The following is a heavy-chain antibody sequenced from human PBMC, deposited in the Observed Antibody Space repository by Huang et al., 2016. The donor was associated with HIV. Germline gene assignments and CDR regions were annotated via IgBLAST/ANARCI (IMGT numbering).Heavy chain of an antibody. D-gene: IGHD1-26*01. Sequence: QLRLQESGPGLVQPSETLSLTCNVSGVSLSTYDHYWGWIRQSPGKGLEWIGSFFYGGRTSYNPAFSRRGTISIDTSKKQVSLKLTSVTAADTATYYCAKRGSGGGSVHGFNDWGQGIMVAVSP. CDR1: GVSLSTYDHY. CDR2: FFYGGRT. CDR3: AKRGSGGGSVHGFND. J-gene: IGHJ4*02. V-gene: IGHV4-39*07.